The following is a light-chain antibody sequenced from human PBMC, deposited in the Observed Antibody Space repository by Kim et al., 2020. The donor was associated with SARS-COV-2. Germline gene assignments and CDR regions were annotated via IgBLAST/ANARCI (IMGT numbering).Light chain of an antibody. CDR2: GAS. J-gene: IGKJ4*01. CDR1: QSVYGN. V-gene: IGKV3-15*01. Sequence: EVVMTQSPATLTVSPGERATLSCMASQSVYGNLAWYQQKPGQGPTLLIYGASIRTTGFPARFSGSGSGADYTLTINSLQSEDFAVYYCQQYDRWPLTFGGGTKVDIK. CDR3: QQYDRWPLT.